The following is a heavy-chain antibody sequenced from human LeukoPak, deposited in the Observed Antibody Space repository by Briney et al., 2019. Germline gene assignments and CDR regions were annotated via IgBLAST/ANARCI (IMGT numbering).Heavy chain of an antibody. Sequence: GESLKISCKGYGYSFSNYWIGWVRQMPGKGLEWMGIIYPGDSDTRYSPSFQGQVTISADTSTSTAYLRWSSLKASDTAMYYCARRGYSYGVGDWGQGTLVTVSS. D-gene: IGHD5-12*01. CDR3: ARRGYSYGVGD. CDR1: GYSFSNYW. V-gene: IGHV5-51*01. J-gene: IGHJ4*02. CDR2: IYPGDSDT.